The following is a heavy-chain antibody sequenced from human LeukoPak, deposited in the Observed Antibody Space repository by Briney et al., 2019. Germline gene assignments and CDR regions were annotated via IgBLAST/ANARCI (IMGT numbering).Heavy chain of an antibody. CDR2: ISNNGGYT. V-gene: IGHV3-23*01. CDR3: AKQLGYCSDGSCYFPY. D-gene: IGHD2-15*01. Sequence: QPGGSLRLSCGASGFPFSSSAMSWVLQAPGKGLEWVSAISNNGGYTYYADSVQGRFTISRDNSKSTLCLQMNSLRAEDTAVYYCAKQLGYCSDGSCYFPYWGQGTLVTVSS. J-gene: IGHJ4*02. CDR1: GFPFSSSA.